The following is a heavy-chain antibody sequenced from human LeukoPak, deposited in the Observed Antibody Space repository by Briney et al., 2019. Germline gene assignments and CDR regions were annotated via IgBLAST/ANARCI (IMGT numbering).Heavy chain of an antibody. CDR3: ARDLRYCSSTSCPD. Sequence: SETLSLTCTVSGGSISSYYWSWIRQPAGKGLEWIGRIYTSGSTNYNPSLKSRVTMSVDTSKNQFSLKLSSVTAADTAVYYCARDLRYCSSTSCPDWGQGTLVTVSS. J-gene: IGHJ4*02. CDR1: GGSISSYY. V-gene: IGHV4-4*07. D-gene: IGHD2-2*01. CDR2: IYTSGST.